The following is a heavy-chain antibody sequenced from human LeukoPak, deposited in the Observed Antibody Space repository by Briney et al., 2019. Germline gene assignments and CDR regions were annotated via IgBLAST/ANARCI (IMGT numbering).Heavy chain of an antibody. Sequence: ASVKVCCKVSGYTLTELSMHWVRQAPGKGLEWMGGFDPEDGETIYAQKFQGRVTMTEDTSTDTAYMELSSLRSEDTAVYYCATGGSGSYYELDYWGQGTLVTVSS. D-gene: IGHD3-10*01. CDR2: FDPEDGET. J-gene: IGHJ4*02. V-gene: IGHV1-24*01. CDR1: GYTLTELS. CDR3: ATGGSGSYYELDY.